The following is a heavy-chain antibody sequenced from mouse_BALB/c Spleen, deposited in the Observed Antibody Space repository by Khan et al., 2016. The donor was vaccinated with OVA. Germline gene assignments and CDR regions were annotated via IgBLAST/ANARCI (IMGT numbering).Heavy chain of an antibody. CDR1: GFPFSTYG. J-gene: IGHJ2*01. CDR3: ARLLTSYFDY. Sequence: VQLKESGGDLVKPGGSLSLSCAVSGFPFSTYGMSWVLQTHDKRLVWVATFSSTSSYTNYPDTVKRRISIHRDNAKNTLYLQMSSVKSEATGMYYCARLLTSYFDYWGQGTTLTVSS. D-gene: IGHD1-1*01. CDR2: FSSTSSYT. V-gene: IGHV5-6*01.